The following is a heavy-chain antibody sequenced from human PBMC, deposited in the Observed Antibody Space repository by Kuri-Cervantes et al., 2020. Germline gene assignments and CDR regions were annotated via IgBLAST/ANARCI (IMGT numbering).Heavy chain of an antibody. J-gene: IGHJ5*02. CDR2: IYYSGST. CDR3: ARGSPLGQNWFDP. Sequence: SETLSLTCTVSGGSISSGDYYWSWIRQPPGKGLEWIGYIYYSGSTYYNPSLKSRVTISVDTSKNQFSLKLSSVTAADTAVYYCARGSPLGQNWFDPWGQGTLVTVSS. V-gene: IGHV4-30-4*01. CDR1: GGSISSGDYY.